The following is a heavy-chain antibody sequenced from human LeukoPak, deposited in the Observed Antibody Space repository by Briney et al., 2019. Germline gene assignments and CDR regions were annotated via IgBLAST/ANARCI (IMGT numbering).Heavy chain of an antibody. Sequence: ASVTLSCTASGYTFTSYDINWVRQAPGQGLEWMGWMNPNSGNTGYAQKFQGRVTMTRNTSISTAYMELSSLRSEDTAVYYCARGESGYDFDYWGQGTLVTVSS. J-gene: IGHJ4*02. CDR1: GYTFTSYD. V-gene: IGHV1-8*01. CDR2: MNPNSGNT. D-gene: IGHD5-12*01. CDR3: ARGESGYDFDY.